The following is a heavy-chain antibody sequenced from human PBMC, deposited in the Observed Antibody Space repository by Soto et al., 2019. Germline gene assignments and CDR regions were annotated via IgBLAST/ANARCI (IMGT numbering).Heavy chain of an antibody. D-gene: IGHD3-16*01. CDR3: SRDLWGSWTVDY. J-gene: IGHJ4*02. Sequence: QVQLVQSGAEVQEPGASVKVSCKASGYTFQNYHMHLVRQAPGQGLEWMGIIHPSADTKTYAQRFQGRLAMTRDTSTSTAYMELSSLTSEDTAVYFCSRDLWGSWTVDYWGQGTLVTVSS. CDR2: IHPSADTK. V-gene: IGHV1-46*02. CDR1: GYTFQNYH.